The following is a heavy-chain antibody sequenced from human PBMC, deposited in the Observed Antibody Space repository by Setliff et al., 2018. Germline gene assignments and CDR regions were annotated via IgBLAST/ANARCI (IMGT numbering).Heavy chain of an antibody. V-gene: IGHV4-34*01. CDR3: ARGLSYYDSSGYLLAPYTFDI. Sequence: SETLSLTCAVYGGSFNSHYWSWIRQPPGKGLEWIGEINQSGSTNYNPSLKSRVTMSVDTSKNQFSLKLSSVTAADTAVYYCARGLSYYDSSGYLLAPYTFDIWGQGTMVTVSS. J-gene: IGHJ3*02. CDR2: INQSGST. D-gene: IGHD3-22*01. CDR1: GGSFNSHY.